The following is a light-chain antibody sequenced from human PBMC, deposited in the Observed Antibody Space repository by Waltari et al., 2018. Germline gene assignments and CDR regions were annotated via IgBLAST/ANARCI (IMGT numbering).Light chain of an antibody. Sequence: SSELTQDPAVSVALGQTVRITCQGDSLRTSYASWYQVKPGQAPLLVMYGKDRRPSGISDRFSASSSGNTASLIITGAQAEDEADYYCSSRELSGHVVFGGGTRLTVL. CDR1: SLRTSY. J-gene: IGLJ2*01. CDR2: GKD. V-gene: IGLV3-19*01. CDR3: SSRELSGHVV.